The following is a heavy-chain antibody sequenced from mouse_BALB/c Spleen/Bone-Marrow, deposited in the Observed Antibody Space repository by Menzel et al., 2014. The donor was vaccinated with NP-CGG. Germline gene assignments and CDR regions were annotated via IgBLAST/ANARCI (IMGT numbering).Heavy chain of an antibody. V-gene: IGHV1-9*01. CDR2: ILPGSGST. CDR1: GYTFSSYW. CDR3: ARRGISWFAY. Sequence: VQLQQSGAELMKPGASVKISCKATGYTFSSYWIEWVKQRPGHGLEWIGEILPGSGSTSYNEKFKGKATFTADTSSNTAYVQLSSLTSEDSAVYYCARRGISWFAYWGQGTLVTVSA. J-gene: IGHJ3*01.